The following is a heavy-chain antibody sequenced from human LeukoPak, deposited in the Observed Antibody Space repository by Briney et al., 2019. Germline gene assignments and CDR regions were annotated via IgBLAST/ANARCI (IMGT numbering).Heavy chain of an antibody. D-gene: IGHD3-22*01. CDR1: GGSFSGYY. CDR3: ARGHLAYDSSGYYYYWYFDL. Sequence: SETLSLTCAVYGGSFSGYYWSWIRQPPGKGLEWIGEINHSGSTNYNPSLKSRVTISIDTSKNQFSLKLSSVTAADTAVYYCARGHLAYDSSGYYYYWYFDLWGRGTLVTVSP. CDR2: INHSGST. J-gene: IGHJ2*01. V-gene: IGHV4-34*01.